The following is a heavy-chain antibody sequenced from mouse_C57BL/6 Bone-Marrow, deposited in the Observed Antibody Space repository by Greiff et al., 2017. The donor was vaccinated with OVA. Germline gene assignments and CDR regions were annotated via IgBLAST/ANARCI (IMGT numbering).Heavy chain of an antibody. J-gene: IGHJ3*01. D-gene: IGHD2-10*01. CDR2: IYPGDGDT. CDR3: ARSPAYFPFAY. Sequence: QVQLKESGAELVKPGASVKISCKASGYAFSSYWMNWVKQRPGKGLEWIGQIYPGDGDTNYNGKFKGKATLTADKSSSTAYMQLSSLTSEDSAVYFCARSPAYFPFAYWGQGTLVTVSA. V-gene: IGHV1-80*01. CDR1: GYAFSSYW.